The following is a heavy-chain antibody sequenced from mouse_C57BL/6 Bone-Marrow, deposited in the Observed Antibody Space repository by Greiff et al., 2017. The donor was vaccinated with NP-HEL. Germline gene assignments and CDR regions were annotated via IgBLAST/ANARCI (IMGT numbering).Heavy chain of an antibody. D-gene: IGHD2-3*01. CDR2: INPYNGGT. Sequence: EVQRVESGPVLVKPGASVKMSCKASGYTFTDYYMNWVKQSHGKSLEWIGVINPYNGGTSYNQKFKGKATLTVDKSSSTAYMELNSLTSEDSAVYYCARDGYYFFDYWGQGTTLTVSS. J-gene: IGHJ2*01. CDR1: GYTFTDYY. V-gene: IGHV1-19*01. CDR3: ARDGYYFFDY.